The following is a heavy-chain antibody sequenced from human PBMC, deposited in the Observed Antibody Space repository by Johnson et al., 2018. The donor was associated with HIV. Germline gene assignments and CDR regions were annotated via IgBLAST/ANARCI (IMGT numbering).Heavy chain of an antibody. J-gene: IGHJ3*02. CDR2: ISSNGGST. Sequence: VQLVESGGGLVQPGGSLRLSCAASGFTFSSYAMHWVRQAPGKGLEYVSAISSNGGSTYYANSVKGRFTISRDNSKNTLYLQMGSLRAEDMAVYYCARADTYTRQGGVAFDIWGQGTMVTVSS. V-gene: IGHV3-64*01. CDR3: ARADTYTRQGGVAFDI. CDR1: GFTFSSYA. D-gene: IGHD1-14*01.